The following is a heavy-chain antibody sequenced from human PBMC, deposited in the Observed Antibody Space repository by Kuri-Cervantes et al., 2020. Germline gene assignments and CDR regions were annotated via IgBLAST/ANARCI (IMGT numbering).Heavy chain of an antibody. Sequence: GGSLRLSCAASRFTFSSYAMHWVRQAPGKGLEWVAVISYDGSNKYYADSVKGRFTISRDNSKNTLYLQMNSLRAEDTAVYYCAKYGRAVAPTGSYYFDYWGQGTLVTVSS. V-gene: IGHV3-30-3*02. J-gene: IGHJ4*02. CDR3: AKYGRAVAPTGSYYFDY. D-gene: IGHD6-19*01. CDR1: RFTFSSYA. CDR2: ISYDGSNK.